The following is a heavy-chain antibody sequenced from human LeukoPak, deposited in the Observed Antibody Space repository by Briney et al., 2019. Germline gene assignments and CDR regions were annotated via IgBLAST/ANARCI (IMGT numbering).Heavy chain of an antibody. CDR1: GFTFSSYG. J-gene: IGHJ5*02. CDR2: IIDSTGYT. V-gene: IGHV3-21*01. CDR3: ARSTTETGWIDP. D-gene: IGHD4-17*01. Sequence: GGSLRLSCVASGFTFSSYGMNWVRQAPGRGLEWVSSIIDSTGYTYYADSVKGRFTISRDNSKNTVYLQMNSLRAEDTAVYYCARSTTETGWIDPWGQGTLVTVSS.